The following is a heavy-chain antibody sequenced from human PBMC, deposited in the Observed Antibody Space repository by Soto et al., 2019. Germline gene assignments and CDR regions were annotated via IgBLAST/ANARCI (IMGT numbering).Heavy chain of an antibody. Sequence: SGGSISSYYWSWIRQPPGKGLEWIGYIYYSGSTNYNPSLKSRVTISVDTSKNQFSLKLSSVTAADTALYYCARSMGANYYYYGMDVWGQGTTVTVSS. V-gene: IGHV4-59*08. D-gene: IGHD3-16*01. CDR1: GGSISSYY. CDR2: IYYSGST. CDR3: ARSMGANYYYYGMDV. J-gene: IGHJ6*02.